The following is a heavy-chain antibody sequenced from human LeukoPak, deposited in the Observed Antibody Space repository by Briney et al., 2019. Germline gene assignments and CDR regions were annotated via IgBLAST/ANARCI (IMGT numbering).Heavy chain of an antibody. Sequence: GGSLRLSCSASGFPFSIYGMSCVRRAPGKGVGWVSVSGGDGRTYHADSVRGRFTISRDDSKNTLYLQMNSLRAEDTAVYYCAKAQLGGYNYAPLDSWGQGTLVTVSS. V-gene: IGHV3-23*01. CDR2: SGGDGRT. D-gene: IGHD5-18*01. J-gene: IGHJ4*02. CDR3: AKAQLGGYNYAPLDS. CDR1: GFPFSIYG.